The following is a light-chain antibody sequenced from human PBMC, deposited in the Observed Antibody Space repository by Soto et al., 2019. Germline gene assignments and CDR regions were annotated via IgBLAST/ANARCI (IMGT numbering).Light chain of an antibody. CDR3: LHYSSYPYT. CDR2: GAS. CDR1: QDIRDD. Sequence: DIQMTQSPSSLSASVGDRVTITCRASQDIRDDLGWYQQKPGKAPKRLIYGASRLQSGVPSRFNGSGSGTGFTLTISSLQPEDFATYYCLHYSSYPYTFGQRTKLEIK. V-gene: IGKV1-17*01. J-gene: IGKJ2*01.